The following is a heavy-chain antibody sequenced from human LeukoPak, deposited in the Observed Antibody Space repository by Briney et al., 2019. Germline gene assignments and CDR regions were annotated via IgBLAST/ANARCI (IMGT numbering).Heavy chain of an antibody. CDR3: ARGRNGGYSYVSFDY. D-gene: IGHD5-18*01. J-gene: IGHJ4*02. V-gene: IGHV1-24*01. CDR2: FDPEDGET. Sequence: ASVKVSCKVSGYTLTELSMHWVRQAPGKGLEWMGGFDPEDGETIYAQKFQGRVTMTRDTSTSTVYMELTSLRSEDTAVYYCARGRNGGYSYVSFDYWGQGTLVTVSS. CDR1: GYTLTELS.